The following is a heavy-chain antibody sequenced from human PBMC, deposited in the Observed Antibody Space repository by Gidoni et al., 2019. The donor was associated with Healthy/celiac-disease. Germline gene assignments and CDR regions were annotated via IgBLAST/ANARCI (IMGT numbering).Heavy chain of an antibody. CDR1: GGSISSYY. V-gene: IGHV4-59*01. CDR2: IYYSGST. D-gene: IGHD4-17*01. CDR3: ARGGDYFDY. Sequence: QVQLQESGPGLVKPSETLSLTCTVSGGSISSYYWSWIRQPPGTGLEWIGYIYYSGSTNYNPSLKSRVTISVDTSKNQFSLKLSSVTAADTAVYYCARGGDYFDYWGQGTLVTVSS. J-gene: IGHJ4*02.